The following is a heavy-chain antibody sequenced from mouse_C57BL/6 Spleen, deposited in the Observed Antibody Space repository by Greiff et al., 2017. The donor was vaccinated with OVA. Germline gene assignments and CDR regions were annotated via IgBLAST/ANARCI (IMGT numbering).Heavy chain of an antibody. Sequence: QVQLQQPGAELVKPGASVKLSCKASGYTFTSYWMHWVKQRPGQGLEWIGMIHPSSGSTNYNEKFKSKATLTEDKSSSTAYMQLSSLTAEDAAVYYCARSTVVATEGYWGQGTTLTVSS. V-gene: IGHV1-64*01. D-gene: IGHD1-1*01. J-gene: IGHJ2*01. CDR2: IHPSSGST. CDR3: ARSTVVATEGY. CDR1: GYTFTSYW.